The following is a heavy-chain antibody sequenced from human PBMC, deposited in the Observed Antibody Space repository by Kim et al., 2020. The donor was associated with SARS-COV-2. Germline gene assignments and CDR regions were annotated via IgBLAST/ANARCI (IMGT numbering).Heavy chain of an antibody. Sequence: SETLSLTCTVSGGSISSYYSSWIRQPPGKGLEWIGYIYYSGSTNYNPSLKSRVTISVDTSKNQFSLKLSSVTAADTAAYFCARVGPGNWPGYCYFDLWGR. CDR2: IYYSGST. J-gene: IGHJ2*01. CDR3: ARVGPGNWPGYCYFDL. CDR1: GGSISSYY. V-gene: IGHV4-59*01.